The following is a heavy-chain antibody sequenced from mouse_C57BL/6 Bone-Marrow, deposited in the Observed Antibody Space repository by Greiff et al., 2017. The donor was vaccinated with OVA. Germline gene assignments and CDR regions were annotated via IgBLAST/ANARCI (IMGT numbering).Heavy chain of an antibody. D-gene: IGHD4-1*01. J-gene: IGHJ2*01. CDR1: GFTFSSYG. Sequence: DVKLVESGGDLVKPGGSLKLSCAASGFTFSSYGMSWVRQTPDKRLEWVATISSGGSYTYYPDSVKGRFTISRDNAKNTLYLQMSSLKSEDTAMYYCARLLGFDYWGQGTTLTVSS. CDR3: ARLLGFDY. CDR2: ISSGGSYT. V-gene: IGHV5-6*02.